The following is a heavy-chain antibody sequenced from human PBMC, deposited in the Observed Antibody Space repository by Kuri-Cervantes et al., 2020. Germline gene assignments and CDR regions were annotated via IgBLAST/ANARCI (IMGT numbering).Heavy chain of an antibody. Sequence: SLRLSSAAAGFTLSSYAMHWVRHVPDKGREWVAVKSYDGSNKYYADSVKGRFTISRDNSKNTLYLQMTSLRAEDTAVYYCARDFRYGSGSYSHDAFDIWGQGTMVTVSS. D-gene: IGHD3-10*01. CDR3: ARDFRYGSGSYSHDAFDI. CDR2: KSYDGSNK. CDR1: GFTLSSYA. J-gene: IGHJ3*02. V-gene: IGHV3-30-3*01.